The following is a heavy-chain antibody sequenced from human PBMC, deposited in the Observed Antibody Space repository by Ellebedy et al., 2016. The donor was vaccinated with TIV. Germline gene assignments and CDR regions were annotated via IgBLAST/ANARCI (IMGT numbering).Heavy chain of an antibody. CDR1: GYTFSTYG. J-gene: IGHJ4*02. CDR2: VNAGSNYR. D-gene: IGHD3-10*01. CDR3: ARGLPGRGGTRGGFDY. Sequence: AASVKVSCKTSGYTFSTYGIHWVRQAPGQSLEWMGWVNAGSNYRTLSRKFQGRVTITKDTSASAAYMELTSLTSEDSAVYYCARGLPGRGGTRGGFDYWGQGTLVTVSS. V-gene: IGHV1-3*01.